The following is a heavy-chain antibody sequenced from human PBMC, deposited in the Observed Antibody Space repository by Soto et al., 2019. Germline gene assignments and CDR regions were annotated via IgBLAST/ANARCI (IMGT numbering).Heavy chain of an antibody. J-gene: IGHJ4*02. D-gene: IGHD5-18*01. CDR1: GFTFCDYA. Sequence: PGGSPRLSCSPSGFTFCDYAIDWFRQSPGKGREWVGLIKSKAFGGTPEYAASVKGRFTISRDDSMSIAYLQMNSLKTDDTAVYYCTRDHYRRGFSSGAFDSWGQGTPVTVSS. V-gene: IGHV3-49*03. CDR2: IKSKAFGGTP. CDR3: TRDHYRRGFSSGAFDS.